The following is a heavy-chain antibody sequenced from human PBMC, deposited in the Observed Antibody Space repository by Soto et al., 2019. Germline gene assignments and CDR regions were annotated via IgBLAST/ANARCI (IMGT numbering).Heavy chain of an antibody. Sequence: EVQLLESGGGLVQPGGSLRLSCAASGFTFSSYAMSWVRQAPGEGLEWVSAISGSGDSTYYADADSVKGRFTISRDNSKNTLYLQMNSLRAEDTAVSYCAHSLGDGGNSVFWYFDLWGRGTLVSVSS. V-gene: IGHV3-23*01. CDR3: AHSLGDGGNSVFWYFDL. D-gene: IGHD2-21*02. J-gene: IGHJ2*01. CDR2: ISGSGDST. CDR1: GFTFSSYA.